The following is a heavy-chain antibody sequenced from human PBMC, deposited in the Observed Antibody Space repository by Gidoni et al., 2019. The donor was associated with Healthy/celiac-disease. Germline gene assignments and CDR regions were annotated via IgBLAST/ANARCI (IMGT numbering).Heavy chain of an antibody. V-gene: IGHV3-23*04. J-gene: IGHJ4*02. D-gene: IGHD3-3*01. Sequence: EVQLVESGGGLVQPGGSLRLSCAASGFTFSSYAMSWVRQAPGKGLEWVSAISGSGGSTYYADSVKGRFTISRDNSKNTLYLQMNSLRAEDTAVYYCAKDMGRFLEWLSPADYWGQGTLVTVSS. CDR1: GFTFSSYA. CDR2: ISGSGGST. CDR3: AKDMGRFLEWLSPADY.